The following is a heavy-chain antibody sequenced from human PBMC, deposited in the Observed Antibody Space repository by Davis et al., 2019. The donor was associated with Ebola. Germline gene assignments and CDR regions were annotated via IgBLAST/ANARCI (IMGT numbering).Heavy chain of an antibody. V-gene: IGHV1-3*01. CDR2: INGGNGDT. CDR1: GYIFTRYS. Sequence: ASVKVSCKTSGYIFTRYSIHWVRQAPGEGLEWVGWINGGNGDTKCSQKFQGRVTFTRDASASTAYMELSSLRPEDTAMYYCARDEDVWGQGTTVTVSS. J-gene: IGHJ6*02. CDR3: ARDEDV.